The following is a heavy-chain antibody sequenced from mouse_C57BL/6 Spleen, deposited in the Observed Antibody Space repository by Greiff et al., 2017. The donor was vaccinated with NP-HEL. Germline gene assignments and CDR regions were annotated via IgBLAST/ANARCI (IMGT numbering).Heavy chain of an antibody. J-gene: IGHJ4*01. CDR2: IYPGSGST. Sequence: QVQLQQPGAELVKPGASVKMSCKASGYTFTSYWITWVKQRPGQGLEWIGDIYPGSGSTNYNEKFKSKATLTVDTSSSTAYMQLSSLTSEDSAVYDCANYSNYEEGAMDYWGQGTSVTVSS. CDR3: ANYSNYEEGAMDY. D-gene: IGHD2-5*01. V-gene: IGHV1-55*01. CDR1: GYTFTSYW.